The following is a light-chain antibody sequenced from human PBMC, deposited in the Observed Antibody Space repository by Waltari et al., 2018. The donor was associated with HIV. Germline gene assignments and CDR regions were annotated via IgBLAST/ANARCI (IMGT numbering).Light chain of an antibody. J-gene: IGKJ2*01. CDR3: QQYNNWPWFT. CDR2: GAS. Sequence: EIVMTQSPATLYVSPGRTATLSCRASQSVASNLAWYQQKPGQTPRLLIYGASTRATGISPRFSGSGSGTNFALTITSLQSEDVAVYYCQQYNNWPWFTFGQGTKLEIK. V-gene: IGKV3-15*01. CDR1: QSVASN.